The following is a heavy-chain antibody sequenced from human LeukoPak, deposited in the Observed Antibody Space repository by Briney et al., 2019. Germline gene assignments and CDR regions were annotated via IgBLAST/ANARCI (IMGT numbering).Heavy chain of an antibody. CDR1: GYTFTSYG. D-gene: IGHD3-9*01. J-gene: IGHJ4*02. CDR3: ARGPATVLRYFDWFQTPHSQYYFDY. V-gene: IGHV1-18*01. Sequence: ASVKVSCKASGYTFTSYGISWVRQAPGQGLEWMGWISAYNGNTNYAQKLQGRVTMTTDTSTCTAYMELRSLRSDDTAVYYCARGPATVLRYFDWFQTPHSQYYFDYWGQGTLVTVSS. CDR2: ISAYNGNT.